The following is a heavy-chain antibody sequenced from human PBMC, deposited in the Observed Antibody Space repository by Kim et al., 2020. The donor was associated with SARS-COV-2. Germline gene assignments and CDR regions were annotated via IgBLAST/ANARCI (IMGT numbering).Heavy chain of an antibody. V-gene: IGHV3-7*03. CDR3: ARDRGYCSGGSCYSIFDY. Sequence: GGCLRLSCAASGVSFNNYWMGWVRQAPGKGLEWVAHIKEDGSEKYHVDSVEGRFTISRDNAKNSLYLQMNSLRAEDTAMYYCARDRGYCSGGSCYSIFDYWGQGTQVTVSS. D-gene: IGHD2-15*01. CDR2: IKEDGSEK. J-gene: IGHJ4*02. CDR1: GVSFNNYW.